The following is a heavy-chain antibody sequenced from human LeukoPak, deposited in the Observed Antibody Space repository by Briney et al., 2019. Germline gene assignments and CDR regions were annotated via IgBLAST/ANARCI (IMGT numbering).Heavy chain of an antibody. J-gene: IGHJ4*02. V-gene: IGHV3-53*01. CDR2: IYSDDYI. Sequence: GGSLRLSCAASGFAVSNVYMTWVRQAPGKGLEWVSVIYSDDYIYYADSVKGRFTISRDNSKNTLYLQMNSLRAEDTAVYYCAKDRYHYDSSGSQRVDYWGQGTLVTVSS. D-gene: IGHD3-22*01. CDR1: GFAVSNVY. CDR3: AKDRYHYDSSGSQRVDY.